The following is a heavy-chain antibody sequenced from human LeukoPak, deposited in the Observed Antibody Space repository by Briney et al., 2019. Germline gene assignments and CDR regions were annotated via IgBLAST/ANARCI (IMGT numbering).Heavy chain of an antibody. J-gene: IGHJ4*02. D-gene: IGHD3-10*01. V-gene: IGHV4-34*01. CDR2: INHSGST. CDR3: ARVGSRGFGY. CDR1: GGSFSGYY. Sequence: PETLSLTCAVYGGSFSGYYWSWIRQPPGKGLEWIGEINHSGSTNYNPSLKSRVTISVDTSKNQFSLKLSSVTAADTAVYYCARVGSRGFGYWGQGTLVTVSS.